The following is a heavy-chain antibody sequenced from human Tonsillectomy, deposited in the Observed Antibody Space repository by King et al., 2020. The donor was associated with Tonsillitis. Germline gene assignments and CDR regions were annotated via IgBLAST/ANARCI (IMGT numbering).Heavy chain of an antibody. CDR3: AREYCNGTTCYFYDY. CDR2: IYYAGNT. J-gene: IGHJ4*02. D-gene: IGHD2-2*01. V-gene: IGHV4-59*11. Sequence: QLQESGPGLVKPSETLSLSCTVSGDSISSHYWTWIRQPPGKGLEWIGYIYYAGNTNYNPSFKSRVTISVDTSRNQFSLILRSVTAADTAVYYCAREYCNGTTCYFYDYWGQGTLVTVSS. CDR1: GDSISSHY.